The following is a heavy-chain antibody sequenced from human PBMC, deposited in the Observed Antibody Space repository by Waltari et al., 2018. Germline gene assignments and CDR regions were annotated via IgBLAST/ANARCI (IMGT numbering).Heavy chain of an antibody. CDR2: ISGSGGST. V-gene: IGHV3-23*01. D-gene: IGHD5-12*01. CDR3: AKGRWLQYALGY. Sequence: EVQLLESGGGLVQPGGSLRLSCAASGFTFSSYAMSWVRQAPGKGLEWVSGISGSGGSTYYEDSVKGRFTISRDNSKNTLYLQMNSLRAEDTAVYYCAKGRWLQYALGYWGQGTLVTVSS. J-gene: IGHJ4*02. CDR1: GFTFSSYA.